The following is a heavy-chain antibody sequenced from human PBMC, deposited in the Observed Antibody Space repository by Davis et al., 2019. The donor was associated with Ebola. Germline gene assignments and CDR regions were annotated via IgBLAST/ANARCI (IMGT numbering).Heavy chain of an antibody. CDR2: ISADSSKT. Sequence: ASVKVSCKASGYSFTTYAINWVRQAPGQGLEWMGWISADSSKTDYAQNLQGRVTMTTDTSTSTAYMELVSLTSDDTAVYYCATTSTTGWPYWGQGALVTVSS. V-gene: IGHV1-18*01. CDR1: GYSFTTYA. J-gene: IGHJ4*02. D-gene: IGHD6-19*01. CDR3: ATTSTTGWPY.